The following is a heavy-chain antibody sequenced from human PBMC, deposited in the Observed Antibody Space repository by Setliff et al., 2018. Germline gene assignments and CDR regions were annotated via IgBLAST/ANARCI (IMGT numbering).Heavy chain of an antibody. Sequence: PGESLKISCKDSGYIFSVSWIGWVRQMPGKGLEWMGIIYAGNSQIKYGPSFQGQFTTSVDKSISTAYLQWSSLKASDTAMYYCASPSGGWTKPFDVWGQGTMVTVSS. CDR1: GYIFSVSW. D-gene: IGHD2-15*01. CDR2: IYAGNSQI. J-gene: IGHJ3*01. V-gene: IGHV5-51*01. CDR3: ASPSGGWTKPFDV.